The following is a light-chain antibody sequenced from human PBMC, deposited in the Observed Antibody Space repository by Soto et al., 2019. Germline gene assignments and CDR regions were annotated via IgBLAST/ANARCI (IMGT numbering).Light chain of an antibody. CDR2: GDN. CDR3: QSYDNSLYGSGV. Sequence: QAVVTQPPSVSGAPGQRVTISCTGSSSNIGAGYDVHWYQQLPGTAPKLLMYGDNNRPSGVPDRFSGSKSGTSASLAITGLQAEDEADYYCQSYDNSLYGSGVFGGGTKLTVL. CDR1: SSNIGAGYD. V-gene: IGLV1-40*01. J-gene: IGLJ3*02.